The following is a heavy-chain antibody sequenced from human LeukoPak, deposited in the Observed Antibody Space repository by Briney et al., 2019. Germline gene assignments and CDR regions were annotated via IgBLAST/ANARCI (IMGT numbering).Heavy chain of an antibody. CDR2: ISASGQTI. J-gene: IGHJ4*02. Sequence: QSGGSLRLSCAASGFSFSTYEFHWVRHAPGKGLEWVSYISASGQTIYYADSVRGRFTISRDNAKNSLYLQMNSLGAEDTAVYYCASRFDYWGQGTLVTVSS. V-gene: IGHV3-48*03. CDR3: ASRFDY. CDR1: GFSFSTYE.